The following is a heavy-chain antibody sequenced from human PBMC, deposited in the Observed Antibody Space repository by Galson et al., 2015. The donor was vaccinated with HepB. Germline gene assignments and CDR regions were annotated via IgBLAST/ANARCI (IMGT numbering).Heavy chain of an antibody. V-gene: IGHV3-21*01. CDR3: ARALGYSSGFNWFDP. D-gene: IGHD6-19*01. J-gene: IGHJ5*02. CDR2: ISRRSSNI. CDR1: GFTFRSYS. Sequence: SLRLSCAASGFTFRSYSMNWVRQAPGKGLEWVSSISRRSSNIYYADSVKGRFTISRDNAKNSLYLQMNSMRAEDPAVYYYARALGYSSGFNWFDPWGQGTLVTVSS.